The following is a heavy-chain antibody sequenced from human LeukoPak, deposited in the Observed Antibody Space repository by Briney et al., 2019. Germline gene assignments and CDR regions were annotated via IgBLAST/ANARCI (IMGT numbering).Heavy chain of an antibody. V-gene: IGHV3-33*06. Sequence: PGGSLRLSCAASGFTFSSYGMHWVRQVPGKGLEWVAVIWYDGSNKYYADSVKGRFTISRDNSKNTLYLQMNSLRAEDTAVYYCAKPRYSSSWGPFDYWGQGTLVTVSS. CDR1: GFTFSSYG. CDR2: IWYDGSNK. J-gene: IGHJ4*02. D-gene: IGHD6-13*01. CDR3: AKPRYSSSWGPFDY.